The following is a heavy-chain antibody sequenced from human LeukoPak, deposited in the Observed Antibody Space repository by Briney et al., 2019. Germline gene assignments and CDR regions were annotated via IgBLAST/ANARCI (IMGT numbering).Heavy chain of an antibody. CDR3: ARRRRGYSSSWPRYFDY. J-gene: IGHJ4*02. CDR1: GSSISSYY. CDR2: IYYSGST. V-gene: IGHV4-59*12. Sequence: SETLSLTCTVSGSSISSYYWSWIRQPPGKGLEWIGHIYYSGSTNYNPSLKSRVTISVDTSKNQFSLKLSSVTAADTAVYYCARRRRGYSSSWPRYFDYWGQGTLVTVSS. D-gene: IGHD6-13*01.